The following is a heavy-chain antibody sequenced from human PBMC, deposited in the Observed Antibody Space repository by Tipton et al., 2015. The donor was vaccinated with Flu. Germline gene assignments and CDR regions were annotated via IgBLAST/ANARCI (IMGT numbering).Heavy chain of an antibody. CDR2: IYYSGST. V-gene: IGHV4-59*01. Sequence: TLSLTCTVSGGSISSYYWSWIRQPPGKGLEWIGYIYYSGSTNYNPSRKSRVTISVDTSKNQFSLKLSSVTAADTAVYYCARYGTYDGSRYFQHWGQGTLVTVSS. CDR1: GGSISSYY. CDR3: ARYGTYDGSRYFQH. J-gene: IGHJ1*01. D-gene: IGHD1-26*01.